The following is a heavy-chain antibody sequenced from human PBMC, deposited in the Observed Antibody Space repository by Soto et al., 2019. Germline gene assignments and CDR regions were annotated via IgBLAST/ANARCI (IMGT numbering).Heavy chain of an antibody. Sequence: QVQLVESGGGLVKPGGYLRLSCADSGFTFSDYYMSWIRQAPGKGLEWVSYISSSGSTIYYADSVKGRFTISRDNAKNSLYLQMNSLRAEDTAVYYCASLYGSGSYFGYYYGMDVWGQGTTVTVSS. V-gene: IGHV3-11*01. J-gene: IGHJ6*02. CDR2: ISSSGSTI. CDR1: GFTFSDYY. CDR3: ASLYGSGSYFGYYYGMDV. D-gene: IGHD3-10*01.